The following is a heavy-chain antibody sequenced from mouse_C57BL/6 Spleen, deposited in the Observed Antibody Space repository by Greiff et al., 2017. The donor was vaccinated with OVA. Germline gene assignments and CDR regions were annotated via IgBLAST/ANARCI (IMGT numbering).Heavy chain of an antibody. CDR2: IHPNSGST. CDR1: GYTFTSYW. V-gene: IGHV1-64*01. Sequence: QVQLQQPGAELVKPGASVKLSCKASGYTFTSYWMHWVKQRPGQGLEWIGMIHPNSGSTNYNEKFKSKATLTVDKSSSTAYMQLSSLTSDDSAVYYCAQNYYGSSWWFAYWGQGTLVTVSA. D-gene: IGHD1-1*01. J-gene: IGHJ3*01. CDR3: AQNYYGSSWWFAY.